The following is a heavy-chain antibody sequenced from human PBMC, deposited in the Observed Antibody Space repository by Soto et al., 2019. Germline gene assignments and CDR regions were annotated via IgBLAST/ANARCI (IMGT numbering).Heavy chain of an antibody. CDR2: ISGSSGNA. CDR3: PIDMAGLGGDYVS. J-gene: IGHJ5*02. V-gene: IGHV1-18*01. CDR1: GYTFTKYG. D-gene: IGHD3-16*01. Sequence: QVQLVQSGAEVKNPGASVKVSCKTSGYTFTKYGVGWVRQAPGQGLEWMGWISGSSGNANYAEQLQGRITLTTDTSTSTAYIERRRLRSDATAVYSLPIDMAGLGGDYVSWAPGTPVTVSS.